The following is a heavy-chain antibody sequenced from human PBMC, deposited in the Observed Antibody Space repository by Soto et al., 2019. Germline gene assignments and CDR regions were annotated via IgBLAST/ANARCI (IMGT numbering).Heavy chain of an antibody. CDR1: GFTVSSNY. D-gene: IGHD3-22*01. CDR2: IYSGGST. J-gene: IGHJ4*02. CDR3: ARETMSQAYFDY. V-gene: IGHV3-53*01. Sequence: LRLSCAASGFTVSSNYMSWVRQAPGKGLEWVSVIYSGGSTYYADSVRGRFTISRDSSKNTLYLQMNSLRAEDTAVYYCARETMSQAYFDYWGQGALVTVSS.